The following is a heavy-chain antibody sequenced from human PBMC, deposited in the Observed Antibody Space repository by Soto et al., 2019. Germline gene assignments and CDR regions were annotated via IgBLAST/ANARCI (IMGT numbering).Heavy chain of an antibody. Sequence: GGSLRLSCAASGFTFSTYAMTWVRQAPGKGLEWVSSVTNSASNTYHADSVKGRFTISRDNSKNMLFLQMNSLRAEDTALYYCAKDLAATATGDSFDIWGQGTMVTV. CDR2: VTNSASNT. V-gene: IGHV3-23*01. CDR1: GFTFSTYA. CDR3: AKDLAATATGDSFDI. J-gene: IGHJ3*02. D-gene: IGHD1-1*01.